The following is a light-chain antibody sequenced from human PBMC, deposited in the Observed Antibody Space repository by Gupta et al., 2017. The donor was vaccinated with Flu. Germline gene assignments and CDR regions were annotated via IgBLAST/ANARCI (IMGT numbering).Light chain of an antibody. CDR3: QHYNA. Sequence: MTQSPASLAVSPAERATLSCRASLSVGRNVAWYQQKPGQAPRLLIYGASTRATGVPGRFSGAGSGTQFTLTIDDLQSEDFGVYYCQHYNAFGQGTKVESK. CDR2: GAS. V-gene: IGKV3-15*01. CDR1: LSVGRN. J-gene: IGKJ2*01.